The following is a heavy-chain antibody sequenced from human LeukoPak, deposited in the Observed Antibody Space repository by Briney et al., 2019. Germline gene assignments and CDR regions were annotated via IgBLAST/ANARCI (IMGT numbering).Heavy chain of an antibody. J-gene: IGHJ6*02. CDR2: ISAYNGNT. CDR3: ARDLGFGELLYYYYYYGMDV. Sequence: ASVKVSCKASGYTFTSYGISWVRQAPGQGLEWMGWISAYNGNTSYAQKLQGRVTMTTDTSTSTAYMELRSLRSDDTAVYYCARDLGFGELLYYYYYYGMDVWGQGTTVTVSS. D-gene: IGHD3-10*01. V-gene: IGHV1-18*01. CDR1: GYTFTSYG.